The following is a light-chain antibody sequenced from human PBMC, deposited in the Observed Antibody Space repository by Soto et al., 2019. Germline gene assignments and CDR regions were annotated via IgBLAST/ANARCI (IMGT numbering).Light chain of an antibody. J-gene: IGKJ5*01. V-gene: IGKV1-9*01. Sequence: ILLTQSPSSLSASVGDRVTITCRASQGIDTSLAWYQQKPGKAPKLLIYAASNFQSGVPSRLRGSGSGTHFTLTISSLQPEDFATYYCHQPHGYPITFGQGKRLEI. CDR3: HQPHGYPIT. CDR2: AAS. CDR1: QGIDTS.